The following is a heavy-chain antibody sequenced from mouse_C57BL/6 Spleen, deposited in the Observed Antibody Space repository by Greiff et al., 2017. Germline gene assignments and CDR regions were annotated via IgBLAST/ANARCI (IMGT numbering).Heavy chain of an antibody. Sequence: VQLVESGAELVRPGASVTLSCKASGYTFTDYEMHWVKQTPVHGLEWIGAIDPETGGTAYNQKFKGKAILTADKSSSTAYMELRSLTSEDSAVYYCTGIDYDAYWGQGTLVTVSA. J-gene: IGHJ3*01. CDR3: TGIDYDAY. D-gene: IGHD2-4*01. CDR2: IDPETGGT. CDR1: GYTFTDYE. V-gene: IGHV1-15*01.